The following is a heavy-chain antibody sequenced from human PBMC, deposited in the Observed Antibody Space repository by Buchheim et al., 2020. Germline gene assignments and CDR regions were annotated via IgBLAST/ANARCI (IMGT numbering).Heavy chain of an antibody. CDR1: GFTFSSYW. D-gene: IGHD1-26*01. CDR3: ARGGGPPYIVGALGGAFDI. CDR2: IKQDGSEK. Sequence: EVQLVESGGGLVQPGGSLRLSCAASGFTFSSYWMRWVRQAPGKGLEWVANIKQDGSEKYYVDSVKGRFTISRDNAKNSLYLKMNSLRAEDTAVYYGARGGGPPYIVGALGGAFDIWGQGT. J-gene: IGHJ3*02. V-gene: IGHV3-7*03.